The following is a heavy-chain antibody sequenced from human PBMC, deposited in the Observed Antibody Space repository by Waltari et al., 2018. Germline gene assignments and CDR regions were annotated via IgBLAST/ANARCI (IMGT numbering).Heavy chain of an antibody. CDR1: GFTFSSYA. J-gene: IGHJ6*03. Sequence: EVQLVESGGGLVQPGGSLRLSCAASGFTFSSYAMSWVRQAPGKGLEWVSAISGSGGNTYYADSVNGRFTISRDNSKNTLYLQMNSLRAEDTAVYYCAKVPVGYYYYYMDVWGKGTTVTVSS. CDR3: AKVPVGYYYYYMDV. CDR2: ISGSGGNT. V-gene: IGHV3-23*04.